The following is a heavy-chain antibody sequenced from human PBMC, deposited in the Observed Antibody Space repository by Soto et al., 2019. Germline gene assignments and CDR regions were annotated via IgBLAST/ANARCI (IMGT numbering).Heavy chain of an antibody. V-gene: IGHV3-7*01. D-gene: IGHD6-25*01. J-gene: IGHJ4*02. CDR1: GFALRTHL. Sequence: PGGSLRLSCAASGFALRTHLRSWVRQTPGKGLEWVANIKQDGSAKFYVDSVRGRFTISRDNANNSLYLQLNSLRAEDTAVYYCARDDGYRGFDCWGQGSLVTVSS. CDR2: IKQDGSAK. CDR3: ARDDGYRGFDC.